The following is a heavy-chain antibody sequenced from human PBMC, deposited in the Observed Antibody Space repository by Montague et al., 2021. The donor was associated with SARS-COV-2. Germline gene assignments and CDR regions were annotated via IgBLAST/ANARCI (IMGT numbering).Heavy chain of an antibody. CDR3: ARLLRSCTNGVCRTYYYAMDV. Sequence: SETLSPTCTVSGGSISGYYWSWIRQPPGKGLEWIGYIYYSGSTKYNPFLESRVTVSVDRSKNQVSLKLSSVTAADTAVYYCARLLRSCTNGVCRTYYYAMDVWGQGTTVTVSS. J-gene: IGHJ6*02. CDR2: IYYSGST. V-gene: IGHV4-59*01. D-gene: IGHD2-8*01. CDR1: GGSISGYY.